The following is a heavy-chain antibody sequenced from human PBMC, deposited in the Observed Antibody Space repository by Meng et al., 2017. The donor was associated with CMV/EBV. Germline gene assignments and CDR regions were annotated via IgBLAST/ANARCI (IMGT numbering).Heavy chain of an antibody. J-gene: IGHJ3*02. CDR1: GFRLHTFV. V-gene: IGHV3-53*01. Sequence: GGSLRLSCEASGFRLHTFVIHWVRQAPGKGLEWVSVIYSGGSTYYADSVKGRFTISRDNSKNTLYLQMNSLRAEDTAVYYCAREAVLMATIPRAFDIWGQGTMVTVSS. CDR3: AREAVLMATIPRAFDI. D-gene: IGHD5-24*01. CDR2: IYSGGST.